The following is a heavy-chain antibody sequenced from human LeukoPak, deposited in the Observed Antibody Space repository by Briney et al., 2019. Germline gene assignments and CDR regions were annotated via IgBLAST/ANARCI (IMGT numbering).Heavy chain of an antibody. V-gene: IGHV3-48*01. CDR3: ARVTVTRFDY. D-gene: IGHD4-17*01. J-gene: IGHJ4*02. Sequence: GGSLRLSCEASGFTFSSYRMNRVRQAPGKGPEWVSYISSSSSTIYYADSVKGRFTISRDNAKNSLYLQMNSLRAEDTAVYYCARVTVTRFDYWGQGTLVTVSS. CDR2: ISSSSSTI. CDR1: GFTFSSYR.